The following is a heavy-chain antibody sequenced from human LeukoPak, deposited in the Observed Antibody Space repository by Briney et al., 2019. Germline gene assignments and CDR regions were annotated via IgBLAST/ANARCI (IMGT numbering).Heavy chain of an antibody. D-gene: IGHD2-2*01. CDR3: AKDLHQTFDI. CDR1: GFTFSSSG. V-gene: IGHV3-30*02. Sequence: GESLKISCAASGFTFSSSGMHWVRQAPGKGLEWVAFIRYDGSDKYYADSVKGRFTISRDNSKNTLYLQMNSLRAEDTAVYYCAKDLHQTFDIWGQGTMVTVSS. CDR2: IRYDGSDK. J-gene: IGHJ3*02.